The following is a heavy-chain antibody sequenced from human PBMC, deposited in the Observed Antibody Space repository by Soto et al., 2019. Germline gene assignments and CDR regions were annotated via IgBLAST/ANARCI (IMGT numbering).Heavy chain of an antibody. J-gene: IGHJ5*02. V-gene: IGHV1-69*01. CDR3: GRYCTNTKCRGGYYLDL. CDR1: GDSFTNYA. CDR2: VILALGTP. D-gene: IGHD2-8*01. Sequence: QVLLVQSGAEVKKPGASVSVSCKASGDSFTNYAFTWVRQAPGQGPEWLGGVILALGTPHYSQRFQGRLTITADESSSTVYMELGSLRLDDTAVYYCGRYCTNTKCRGGYYLDLWGQGTLLTVSS.